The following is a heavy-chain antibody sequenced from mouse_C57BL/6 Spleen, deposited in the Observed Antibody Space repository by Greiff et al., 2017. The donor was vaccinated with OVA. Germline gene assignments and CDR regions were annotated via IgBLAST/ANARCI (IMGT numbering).Heavy chain of an antibody. V-gene: IGHV14-3*01. CDR3: AMGSKPPYYAMDY. Sequence: EVQLVESVAELVRPGASVKLSCTASGFNIKNTYMHWVKQRPEQGLAWIGRIDPANGNTKYAPKFQGKATITADTSSNTAYLQLSSLTSEDTAIYYCAMGSKPPYYAMDYWGQGTSVTVSS. J-gene: IGHJ4*01. D-gene: IGHD2-5*01. CDR2: IDPANGNT. CDR1: GFNIKNTY.